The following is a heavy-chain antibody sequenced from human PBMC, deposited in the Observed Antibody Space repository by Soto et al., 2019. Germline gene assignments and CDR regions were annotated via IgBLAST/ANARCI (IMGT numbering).Heavy chain of an antibody. CDR3: AAGDDYSNYDFYYGMDV. D-gene: IGHD4-4*01. CDR1: GFTFTSSA. CDR2: IVVGSGNT. Sequence: SCKASGFTFTSSAVQWVRQARGQRLEWIGWIVVGSGNTNYAQKFQERVTITRDMSTSTAYMELSSLRSEDTAVYYCAAGDDYSNYDFYYGMDVWGQGTTVTVSS. V-gene: IGHV1-58*01. J-gene: IGHJ6*02.